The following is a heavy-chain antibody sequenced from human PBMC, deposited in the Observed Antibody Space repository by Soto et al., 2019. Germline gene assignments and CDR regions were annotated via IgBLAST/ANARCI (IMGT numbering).Heavy chain of an antibody. CDR2: IYYSGST. V-gene: IGHV4-39*01. J-gene: IGHJ4*02. CDR1: GGSISSSSYY. CDR3: ARCYYDILTGRPFDY. Sequence: QLQLQESGPGLVKPSETLSLTCTVSGGSISSSSYYWGWIRQPPGKGLEWIGSIYYSGSTYYNPSLKSRVTISVDTSKNQFSLKLSSVTAADTAVYYCARCYYDILTGRPFDYWGQGTLVTVSS. D-gene: IGHD3-9*01.